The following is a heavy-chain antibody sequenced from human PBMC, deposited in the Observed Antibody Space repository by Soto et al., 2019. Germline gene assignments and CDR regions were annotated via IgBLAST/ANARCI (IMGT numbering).Heavy chain of an antibody. V-gene: IGHV3-30*18. CDR1: GFTFSSYG. CDR2: ISYDGSNK. J-gene: IGHJ6*02. D-gene: IGHD2-15*01. Sequence: GGSLRLSCAASGFTFSSYGMHWVRQAPGKGLEWVAVISYDGSNKYYADSVKGRFTISRDNSKKTLYLQMNSLRAEDTAVYYCAKDCGVGCSGGSWQNYYYYGMDVWGQGTTVTVSS. CDR3: AKDCGVGCSGGSWQNYYYYGMDV.